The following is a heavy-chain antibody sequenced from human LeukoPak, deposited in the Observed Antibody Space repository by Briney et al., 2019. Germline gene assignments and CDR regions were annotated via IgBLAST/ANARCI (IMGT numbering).Heavy chain of an antibody. CDR3: ARVRTTVTYYFDY. V-gene: IGHV3-30*03. J-gene: IGHJ4*02. Sequence: PGGSLRLSCVASGFMFSNYAMHWVRQAPGKGLEWVAVISYDANLKHYADFVQGRFVVSRDNAKNTLYLQMNSLRAEDTAVYYCARVRTTVTYYFDYWGQGTLVTVSS. CDR1: GFMFSNYA. CDR2: ISYDANLK. D-gene: IGHD4-17*01.